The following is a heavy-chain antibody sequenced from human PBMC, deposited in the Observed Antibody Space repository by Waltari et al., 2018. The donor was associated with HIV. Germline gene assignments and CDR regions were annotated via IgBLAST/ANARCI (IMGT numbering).Heavy chain of an antibody. Sequence: QVQLVQSGAEVKKPGSSVKVSCKASGGTFNNYAITWVRQAPGQGLEWMGGIIPVFGTTNYAQNFQGRLTIIADESTSTGYMELSSLRSEDTAVYYCARMATVVDWYFDLWGRGTLVTVSS. CDR3: ARMATVVDWYFDL. CDR1: GGTFNNYA. V-gene: IGHV1-69*01. CDR2: IIPVFGTT. J-gene: IGHJ2*01. D-gene: IGHD2-15*01.